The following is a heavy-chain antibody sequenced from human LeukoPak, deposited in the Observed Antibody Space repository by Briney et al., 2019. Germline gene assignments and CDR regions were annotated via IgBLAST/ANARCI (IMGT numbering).Heavy chain of an antibody. CDR3: ARSPTQSYCSGGSCYFDY. CDR2: IKQDGSEK. V-gene: IGHV3-7*01. CDR1: GFIFNIYG. D-gene: IGHD2-15*01. J-gene: IGHJ4*02. Sequence: GGSLRLSCKASGFIFNIYGMHWVRQAPGKGLEWVANIKQDGSEKYYVDSVKGRFTISRDNAKNSLYLQMNSLRAEDTAVYYCARSPTQSYCSGGSCYFDYWGQGTLVTVSS.